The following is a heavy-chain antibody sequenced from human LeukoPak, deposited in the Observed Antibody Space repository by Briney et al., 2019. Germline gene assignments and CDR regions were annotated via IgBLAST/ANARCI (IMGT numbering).Heavy chain of an antibody. D-gene: IGHD3-16*01. V-gene: IGHV3-66*01. CDR2: IYSGGST. J-gene: IGHJ4*02. CDR1: GFTVSSNY. Sequence: GGSLRLSCAASGFTVSSNYMSWVRQAPGKGLEWVSVIYSGGSTYYADSVKGRFTISRDNAKNSLYLQMNSLRAEDTAVYYCARSGIGGYYFDYWGQGTLVTVSS. CDR3: ARSGIGGYYFDY.